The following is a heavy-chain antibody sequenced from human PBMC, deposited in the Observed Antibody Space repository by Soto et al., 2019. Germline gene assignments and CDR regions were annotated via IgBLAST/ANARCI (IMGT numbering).Heavy chain of an antibody. V-gene: IGHV1-69*06. CDR3: ASGQQLAEIDY. J-gene: IGHJ4*02. Sequence: SVKVSCKASGGTFSSYAISWVRQAPGQGLEWMGGITPIFGTANYAQKFQGRVTITADKSTSTAYMELSSLRSEDTAVYYCASGQQLAEIDYWGQGTRVTVSS. CDR2: ITPIFGTA. CDR1: GGTFSSYA. D-gene: IGHD6-13*01.